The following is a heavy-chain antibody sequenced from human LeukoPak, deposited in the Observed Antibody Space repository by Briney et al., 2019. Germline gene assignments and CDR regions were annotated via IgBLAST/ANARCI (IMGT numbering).Heavy chain of an antibody. CDR2: IKEDGSEK. Sequence: GGSLRLSCAASGFTFSNYWMSWIRQAPGKGLEWVANIKEDGSEKYYVDSVKGRFTISRDNARNSLYLQMNSLRAEDTAVYYCASGRQLGYWGQGTLVTVSS. D-gene: IGHD6-13*01. V-gene: IGHV3-7*01. CDR3: ASGRQLGY. CDR1: GFTFSNYW. J-gene: IGHJ4*02.